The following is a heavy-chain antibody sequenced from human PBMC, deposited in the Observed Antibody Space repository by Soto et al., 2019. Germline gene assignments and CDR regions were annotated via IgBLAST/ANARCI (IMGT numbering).Heavy chain of an antibody. CDR3: VRYSGYDYFFDL. J-gene: IGHJ4*02. V-gene: IGHV3-30*04. Sequence: QVQLEESGGGVVQRGTSLRLSCEASGFSLSRYAVHWVRQAPGKAVEWLASISHDERDSFYADSVEGRFTISRDNSRSTVYLQMNSLRQEDTAVYSCVRYSGYDYFFDLWGQGTLVTVSS. D-gene: IGHD5-12*01. CDR2: ISHDERDS. CDR1: GFSLSRYA.